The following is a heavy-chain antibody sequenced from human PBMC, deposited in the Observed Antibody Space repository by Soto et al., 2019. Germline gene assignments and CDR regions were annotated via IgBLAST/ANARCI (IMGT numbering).Heavy chain of an antibody. J-gene: IGHJ4*02. Sequence: QVHLQESGPGLVKPSETLSLTCVVSGGSINSHYWSWIRQPPGKGLEWIGYIHYTGSTKYNPSLNSRVTISLDTSKSLFSLRLSSVTPADTAVHYCVRTWRGGDWGQGTLVTISS. CDR2: IHYTGST. CDR3: VRTWRGGD. V-gene: IGHV4-59*11. D-gene: IGHD1-1*01. CDR1: GGSINSHY.